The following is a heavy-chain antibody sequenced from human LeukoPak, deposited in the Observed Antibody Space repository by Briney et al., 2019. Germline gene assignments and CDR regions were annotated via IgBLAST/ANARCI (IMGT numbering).Heavy chain of an antibody. CDR2: FSYSGST. J-gene: IGHJ4*02. CDR1: GGSISPYY. Sequence: SETLSLTCTVSGGSISPYYWTWIRQPPGRGLEWIGFFSYSGSTNYNPSLKSRVAISLDTSKNQFSLKLSSVTAADTAVYYCARGLAKMMATIYGSWTFFDYWGQGTLVTVSS. V-gene: IGHV4-59*12. CDR3: ARGLAKMMATIYGSWTFFDY. D-gene: IGHD5-24*01.